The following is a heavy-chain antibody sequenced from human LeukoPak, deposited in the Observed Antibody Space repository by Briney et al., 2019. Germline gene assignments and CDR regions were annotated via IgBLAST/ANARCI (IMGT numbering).Heavy chain of an antibody. J-gene: IGHJ4*02. CDR3: ARGDDPDY. CDR1: GYTFTRYA. Sequence: ASVKVSCKASGYTFTRYAIQRVRQAPGQRLEWMGWINAGNGNTKYSQRFQGRVTITRDTSASTAYMELSSLRSEDTAVYYCARGDDPDYWGQGTLITVSS. V-gene: IGHV1-3*01. D-gene: IGHD3-16*01. CDR2: INAGNGNT.